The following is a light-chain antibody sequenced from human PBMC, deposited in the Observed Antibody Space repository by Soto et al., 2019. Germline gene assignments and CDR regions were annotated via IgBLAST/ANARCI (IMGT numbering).Light chain of an antibody. J-gene: IGKJ1*01. Sequence: EIVMTQSPATLSVSPGERVALSCWASQSVSSNLAWYQQKPGQPPRLLIYGASTRATGIPARFSGSGSGTEFTLTISSLQSEDFAVYYCQQYNNWPKTFGQGTKVEIK. CDR3: QQYNNWPKT. CDR2: GAS. V-gene: IGKV3-15*01. CDR1: QSVSSN.